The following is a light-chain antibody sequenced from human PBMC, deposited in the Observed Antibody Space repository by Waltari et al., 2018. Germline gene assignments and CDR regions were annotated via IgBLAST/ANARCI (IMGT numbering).Light chain of an antibody. J-gene: IGLJ1*01. Sequence: QSALTQPASVSGSPGQSITISCTGTSSDIGGYNDVAWYQQHPGKAPKLMIYEVSNRPSGVSNRFSGSKSGNTASLTISGLQAEDEGDYYCSSYTGSSTYVFGSGTKVTVL. CDR2: EVS. CDR3: SSYTGSSTYV. V-gene: IGLV2-14*01. CDR1: SSDIGGYND.